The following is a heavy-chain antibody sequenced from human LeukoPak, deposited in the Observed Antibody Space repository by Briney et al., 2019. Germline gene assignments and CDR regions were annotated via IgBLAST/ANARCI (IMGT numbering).Heavy chain of an antibody. CDR3: ARLRGGYCSSTSCYADYYYYMDV. Sequence: SETLSLTCAVYGGSFSGYYWSWIRQPPGKGLEWIGEINHSGSTNYNPSLKSRVTISVDTSKNQFSLKLSSVTAADTAVYYCARLRGGYCSSTSCYADYYYYMDVWGKGTTLTISS. D-gene: IGHD2-2*01. CDR1: GGSFSGYY. J-gene: IGHJ6*03. CDR2: INHSGST. V-gene: IGHV4-34*01.